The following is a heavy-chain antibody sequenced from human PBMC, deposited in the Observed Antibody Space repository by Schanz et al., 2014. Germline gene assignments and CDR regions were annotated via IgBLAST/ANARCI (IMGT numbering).Heavy chain of an antibody. Sequence: EVQLVESGGGLVKPGGSLRLSCAASGFTFSSYSMNWVRQAPGKGLEWVSSISRSSSSIYYADSVKGRFTISRDNAKNSLSLQMPSLRAEDTAVYYCARGRSLGWCDYWGQGTLVTVSS. CDR3: ARGRSLGWCDY. CDR2: ISRSSSSI. CDR1: GFTFSSYS. J-gene: IGHJ4*02. V-gene: IGHV3-21*01. D-gene: IGHD2-21*01.